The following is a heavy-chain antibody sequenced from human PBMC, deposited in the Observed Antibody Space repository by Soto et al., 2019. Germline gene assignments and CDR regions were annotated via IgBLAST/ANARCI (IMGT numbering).Heavy chain of an antibody. CDR1: GGSFSGYY. CDR3: ARPASGSGNAFDY. V-gene: IGHV4-34*01. J-gene: IGHJ4*02. CDR2: INHSGST. D-gene: IGHD1-26*01. Sequence: PSETLSLTCAVYGGSFSGYYWSWIRQPPGKGLEWIGEINHSGSTNYNPSLKSRVTISVDTSKNQFSLKLSSVTAADTAVYYCARPASGSGNAFDYWGQGTLVIVSS.